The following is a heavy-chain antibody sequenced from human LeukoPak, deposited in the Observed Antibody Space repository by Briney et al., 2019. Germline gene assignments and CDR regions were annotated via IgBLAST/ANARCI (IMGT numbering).Heavy chain of an antibody. V-gene: IGHV1-18*01. CDR1: GYTFTSYG. J-gene: IGHJ6*03. D-gene: IGHD6-19*01. CDR3: ARGGSGWSGYYYYYMDV. CDR2: ISAYNGNT. Sequence: ASVKVSCKASGYTFTSYGISWVRQAPGQGLEWMGWISAYNGNTNYAQKLQGRVTMTTDTSTSTAYMELRSLRSDDTAVYYCARGGSGWSGYYYYYMDVWGKGTTVTVSS.